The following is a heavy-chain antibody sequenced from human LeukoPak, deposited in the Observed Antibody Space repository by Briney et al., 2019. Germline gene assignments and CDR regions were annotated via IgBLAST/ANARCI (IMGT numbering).Heavy chain of an antibody. V-gene: IGHV3-30*18. D-gene: IGHD3-10*01. CDR3: AKDGTPLLWFGELFDY. Sequence: GGSLRLSCAASGFTFSSYEMNWVRQAPGKGLEWVAVISYDGSNKYYADSVKGRFTISRDNSKNTLYLQMNSLRAEDTAVYYCAKDGTPLLWFGELFDYWGQGTLVTVSS. J-gene: IGHJ4*02. CDR2: ISYDGSNK. CDR1: GFTFSSYE.